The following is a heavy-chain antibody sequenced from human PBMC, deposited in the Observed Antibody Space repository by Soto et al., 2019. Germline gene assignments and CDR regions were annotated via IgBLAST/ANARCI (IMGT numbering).Heavy chain of an antibody. V-gene: IGHV1-69*01. D-gene: IGHD7-27*01. CDR1: GDMFRNSA. Sequence: QVQLVQSGAEVKRPGSSVKVSCKASGDMFRNSAFTWVRQAPGQGLAWMGVIIPLFRKTDVAQNFQGRVTFTAEEDMSSLYMEVSSLRYEDRSVYYCARARLLNGDLNICFFYGLDVWGQGSTITVSS. CDR2: IIPLFRKT. J-gene: IGHJ6*01. CDR3: ARARLLNGDLNICFFYGLDV.